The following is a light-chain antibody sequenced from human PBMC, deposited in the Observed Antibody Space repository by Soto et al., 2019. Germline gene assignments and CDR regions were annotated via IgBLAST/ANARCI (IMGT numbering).Light chain of an antibody. V-gene: IGKV3-20*01. J-gene: IGKJ1*01. Sequence: EIVLTQSPGTLSLSPGERATLSCRASQSVSNSLLAWYQQKRGQAPRLLIYGASSRATGIPDRFRGSGSGTDFTLTISRLEPEDFAVYYCQQYNNWWTFGQGTKVEIK. CDR2: GAS. CDR1: QSVSNSL. CDR3: QQYNNWWT.